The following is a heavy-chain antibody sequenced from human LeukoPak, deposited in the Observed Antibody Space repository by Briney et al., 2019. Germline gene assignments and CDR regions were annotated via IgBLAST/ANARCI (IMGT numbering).Heavy chain of an antibody. CDR2: ISAYNGNT. Sequence: ASVKLSCKASGYTFTSYGISWVRQAPGQGLEWMGWISAYNGNTNYAQKLQGRVTMTTDTSTSTAYMELRRLRSDDTAVYYCARDRSYSSGTRAHFDYWGQGTLVTVSS. CDR3: ARDRSYSSGTRAHFDY. J-gene: IGHJ4*02. D-gene: IGHD6-19*01. CDR1: GYTFTSYG. V-gene: IGHV1-18*01.